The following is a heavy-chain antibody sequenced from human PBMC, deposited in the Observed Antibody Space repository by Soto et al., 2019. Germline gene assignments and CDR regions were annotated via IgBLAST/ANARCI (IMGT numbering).Heavy chain of an antibody. Sequence: EMQLVESGGGLVQPGGSLRLSCAASGFTFNNYWMHWVRQPPGKGLEWVSRINGEGGSITYADSVEGRFTVSRDNAKDMVYLQMTRRGAEDTAVYYCAGGTGRGGSWGQGTMVTVSS. CDR2: INGEGGSI. D-gene: IGHD3-16*01. CDR3: AGGTGRGGS. V-gene: IGHV3-74*01. J-gene: IGHJ3*01. CDR1: GFTFNNYW.